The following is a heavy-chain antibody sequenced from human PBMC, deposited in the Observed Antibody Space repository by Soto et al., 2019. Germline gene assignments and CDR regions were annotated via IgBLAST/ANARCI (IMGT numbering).Heavy chain of an antibody. J-gene: IGHJ5*02. CDR2: ISSSGSTI. D-gene: IGHD2-2*01. V-gene: IGHV3-11*01. CDR1: GFTFSDYY. CDR3: ARQEGYCSSTSCYDNWFDP. Sequence: GGSLRLSCAASGFTFSDYYMSWIRQAPGKGLEWVSYISSSGSTIYYADSVKGRFTIPRDNAKNSLYLQMNSLRAEDTAVYYCARQEGYCSSTSCYDNWFDPWGQGTLVTVSS.